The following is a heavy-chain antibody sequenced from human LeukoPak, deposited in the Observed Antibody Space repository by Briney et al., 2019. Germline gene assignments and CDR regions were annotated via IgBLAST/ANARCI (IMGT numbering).Heavy chain of an antibody. CDR2: INPNSGGT. J-gene: IGHJ4*02. Sequence: ASVKVSCKASGCTFTGYYIHWVRQAPGQGLEWMGWINPNSGGTYYAQSFQGRVTMTRDTSISTAYMELSRLRSDDTAVYYCARAALGVWFGEPLGGPTEYWGQGTLVTVSS. CDR3: ARAALGVWFGEPLGGPTEY. CDR1: GCTFTGYY. V-gene: IGHV1-2*02. D-gene: IGHD3-10*01.